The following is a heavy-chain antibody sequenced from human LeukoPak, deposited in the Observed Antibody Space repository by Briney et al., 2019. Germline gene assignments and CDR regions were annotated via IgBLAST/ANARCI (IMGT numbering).Heavy chain of an antibody. J-gene: IGHJ5*02. CDR1: GFTFSTYA. Sequence: PGGSLRLSCAASGFTFSTYAMHWVRQAPGKGLEWVAVISYDGSNKYYADSVKGRFTISRDNSKNTLYLQMYTMRAEDTAVYCCAKDGSWIWFDPWRQATMVSVSS. CDR2: ISYDGSNK. V-gene: IGHV3-30*18. CDR3: AKDGSWIWFDP. D-gene: IGHD3-10*01.